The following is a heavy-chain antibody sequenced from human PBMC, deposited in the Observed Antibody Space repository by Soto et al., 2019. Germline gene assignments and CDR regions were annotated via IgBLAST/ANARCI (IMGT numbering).Heavy chain of an antibody. CDR2: ITYSGGNA. Sequence: GGSLRLSCAASGFTFRSYAMSWVRQAPGKGLEWVSGITYSGGNAYYADSVKGRFTISRDNSKNTLFLQMNSLRAEDTAVYYCAKDGYSSSSWAFDYWGQGALVTVSS. J-gene: IGHJ4*02. V-gene: IGHV3-23*01. CDR3: AKDGYSSSSWAFDY. CDR1: GFTFRSYA. D-gene: IGHD6-13*01.